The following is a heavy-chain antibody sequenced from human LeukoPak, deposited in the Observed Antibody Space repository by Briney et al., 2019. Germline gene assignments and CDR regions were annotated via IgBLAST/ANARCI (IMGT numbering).Heavy chain of an antibody. J-gene: IGHJ4*02. CDR1: GFTFSRYW. CDR3: ARAVGGGVY. D-gene: IGHD3-10*01. CDR2: IKEGGSEK. V-gene: IGHV3-7*01. Sequence: GGSLRLSCAASGFTFSRYWMSWVRQAPGKGLEWVANIKEGGSEKYYVDSVKGRFTISRDNAKNSLSLQMNTLRAEDTAVFYCARAVGGGVYWGQGTLVTVSS.